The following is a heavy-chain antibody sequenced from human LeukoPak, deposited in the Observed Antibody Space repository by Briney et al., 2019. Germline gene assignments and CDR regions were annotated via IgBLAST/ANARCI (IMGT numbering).Heavy chain of an antibody. Sequence: GGSLRLSCAASGFTFSSYSMNWVRQAPGKGLEWVAVIWSDGNNKYYADSVRGRFTISRDNSKNTVYLQMNSLRAEDTAVYYCARGRDGAYFDYWGQGTLVTVSS. V-gene: IGHV3-33*08. J-gene: IGHJ4*02. D-gene: IGHD5-24*01. CDR3: ARGRDGAYFDY. CDR2: IWSDGNNK. CDR1: GFTFSSYS.